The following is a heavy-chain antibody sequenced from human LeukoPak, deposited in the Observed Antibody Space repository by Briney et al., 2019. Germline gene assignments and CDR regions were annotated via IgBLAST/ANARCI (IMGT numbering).Heavy chain of an antibody. D-gene: IGHD3-10*01. J-gene: IGHJ3*01. CDR1: GGSIRSHY. CDR2: GHYSGST. CDR3: ARWGEHSTLPVFAFDL. V-gene: IGHV4-59*11. Sequence: SETLSLTCTFSGGSIRSHYWNWVRQPPGKGLEWIGFGHYSGSTMYNPSLNSRVALSVDTSKNHFSLKLNSVTAADTAVYYCARWGEHSTLPVFAFDLWGQGTMVTVSS.